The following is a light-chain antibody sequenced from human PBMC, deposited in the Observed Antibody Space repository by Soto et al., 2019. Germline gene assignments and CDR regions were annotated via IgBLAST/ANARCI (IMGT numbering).Light chain of an antibody. CDR1: QSVGRNY. Sequence: EIVLTQSPGTPSLSPGESATLSCRASQSVGRNYLAWFQHKPDQAPRLLIYDASNRATGVPDRFSGSGSGTDFTLSVTRLEPEDFAVYYCHQYAVSPLTFGGGTTVEIK. CDR3: HQYAVSPLT. J-gene: IGKJ4*01. V-gene: IGKV3-20*01. CDR2: DAS.